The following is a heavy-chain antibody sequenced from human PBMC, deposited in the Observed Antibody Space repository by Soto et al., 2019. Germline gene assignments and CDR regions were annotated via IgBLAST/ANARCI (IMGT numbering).Heavy chain of an antibody. Sequence: SETLSLTCTVSGGSIISSIYYWGWIRQPPGKGLEWIGSIYSSGSTYYNPSLKSRVTISVDTSRNQFSLKLSSVTAADTAVYYCGTPVSSGYQAFEVWGQGTMVNVSS. J-gene: IGHJ3*01. CDR1: GGSIISSIYY. CDR3: GTPVSSGYQAFEV. D-gene: IGHD3-22*01. V-gene: IGHV4-39*01. CDR2: IYSSGST.